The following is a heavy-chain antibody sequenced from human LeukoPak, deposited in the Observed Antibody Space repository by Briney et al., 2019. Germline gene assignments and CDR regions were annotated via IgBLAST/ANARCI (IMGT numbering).Heavy chain of an antibody. J-gene: IGHJ6*03. D-gene: IGHD3-22*01. CDR3: ARAPDSSGPPPYYYYYYMDV. V-gene: IGHV4-4*07. CDR2: IDKWRST. CDR1: GGSISSYY. Sequence: SETLSLTCTVSGGSISSYYWSWIRQPAGKGLEWIGRIDKWRSTNYNPSLKSRVTMSVDTSKNQFSLKLSSVTAADTAVYYCARAPDSSGPPPYYYYYYMDVWGKGTTVTVS.